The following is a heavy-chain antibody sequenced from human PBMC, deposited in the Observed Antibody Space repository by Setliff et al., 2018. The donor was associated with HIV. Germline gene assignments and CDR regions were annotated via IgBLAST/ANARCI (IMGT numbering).Heavy chain of an antibody. CDR2: IIPIFGTA. D-gene: IGHD3-22*01. V-gene: IGHV1-69*05. CDR3: AREIGDYYDSSGYYPPTDYYYGMDV. Sequence: ASVKVSCKASGGTFSSYAISWVRQAPGQGLEWMGGIIPIFGTANYAQKFQGRVTITTDESTSTAYMELRSLRSDDTAVYYCAREIGDYYDSSGYYPPTDYYYGMDVWGQGTTVTVSS. CDR1: GGTFSSYA. J-gene: IGHJ6*02.